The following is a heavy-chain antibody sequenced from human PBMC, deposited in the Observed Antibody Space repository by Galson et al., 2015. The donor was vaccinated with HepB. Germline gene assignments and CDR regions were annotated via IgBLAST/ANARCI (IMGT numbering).Heavy chain of an antibody. J-gene: IGHJ4*02. D-gene: IGHD2/OR15-2a*01. Sequence: SLRLSCAASGFAFSTYGMSWVRQAPGKGLAWVSVISGTGGGSDYADSVKGRFTIARDNSRTTVYLQMNSLRAEDTALYYCATVAGFRYLDYWGQGILVTVSS. CDR3: ATVAGFRYLDY. CDR1: GFAFSTYG. CDR2: ISGTGGGS. V-gene: IGHV3-23*01.